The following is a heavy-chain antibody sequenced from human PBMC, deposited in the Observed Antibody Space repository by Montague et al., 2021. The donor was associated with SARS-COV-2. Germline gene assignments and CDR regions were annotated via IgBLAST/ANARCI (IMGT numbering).Heavy chain of an antibody. V-gene: IGHV3-43*02. CDR3: AKGRGYSDWLLYPGIDY. CDR2: ISGDGGST. CDR1: GFTFDDYA. D-gene: IGHD3-9*01. J-gene: IGHJ4*02. Sequence: SLRLSCAASGFTFDDYAMHWVRQAPGKGLEWVSLISGDGGSTYYADSVKGRFTISRDNSKNSLYLQMNSLRTEDTALYYCAKGRGYSDWLLYPGIDYWGQGTLVTVSS.